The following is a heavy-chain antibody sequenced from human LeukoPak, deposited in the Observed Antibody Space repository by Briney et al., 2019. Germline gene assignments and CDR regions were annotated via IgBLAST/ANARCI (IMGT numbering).Heavy chain of an antibody. CDR2: INPNGGGT. D-gene: IGHD5-18*01. CDR1: GYTFTGYY. J-gene: IGHJ6*02. CDR3: ARDIQNPYYYYGMDV. Sequence: ASVKVSCKASGYTFTGYYMHWVRQAPGQGLEWMGWINPNGGGTNYAQKFQGRVTMTRDTSISTAYMELSRLRSDDTAVYYCARDIQNPYYYYGMDVWGQGTTVTVSS. V-gene: IGHV1-2*02.